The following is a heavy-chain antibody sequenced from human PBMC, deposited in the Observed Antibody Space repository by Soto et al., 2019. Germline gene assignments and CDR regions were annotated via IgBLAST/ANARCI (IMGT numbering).Heavy chain of an antibody. CDR1: GGTFSSHS. V-gene: IGHV1-69*01. D-gene: IGHD2-2*01. CDR3: STSVYCSTTRCYYYYGLDV. J-gene: IGHJ6*02. CDR2: IIPIFGTE. Sequence: QVQLVQSGAEVKKPGSSVKVSCKVSGGTFSSHSINWVRQAPGQGPEWMGGIIPIFGTENYAQKFQGRVTITADESTSTAYMELSSLTSEDTALYYCSTSVYCSTTRCYYYYGLDVWGQGTPVIVSS.